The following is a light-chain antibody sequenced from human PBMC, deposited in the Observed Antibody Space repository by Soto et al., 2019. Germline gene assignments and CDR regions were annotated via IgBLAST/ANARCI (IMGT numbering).Light chain of an antibody. V-gene: IGLV2-14*03. Sequence: QSALTQPASVSGSPGQSITISCTGTGSDVGGYNYVSWFQQHPDKSPKLVIYNVNNRPSGVSNRFSGSKSGNTASLTIAGLQAEDEAEYFCCSYGGGATWVFGGGTKLTVL. J-gene: IGLJ3*02. CDR3: CSYGGGATWV. CDR2: NVN. CDR1: GSDVGGYNY.